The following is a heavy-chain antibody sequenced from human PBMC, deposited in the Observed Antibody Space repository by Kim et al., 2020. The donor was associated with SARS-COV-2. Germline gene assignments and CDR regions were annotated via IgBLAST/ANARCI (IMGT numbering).Heavy chain of an antibody. CDR3: ARPLSPDSGYIDY. D-gene: IGHD3-22*01. J-gene: IGHJ4*02. Sequence: PSFQGQVTISADKSISPAYLQWSSLKASDTAMYYCARPLSPDSGYIDYWGQGTLVTVSS. V-gene: IGHV5-51*01.